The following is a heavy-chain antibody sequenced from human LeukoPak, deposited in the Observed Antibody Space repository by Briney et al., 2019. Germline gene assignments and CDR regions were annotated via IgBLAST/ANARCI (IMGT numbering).Heavy chain of an antibody. V-gene: IGHV3-23*01. CDR2: ISGSGGST. Sequence: GGSRRLSCAASGFTFSSYAMTWVRQAPGKGLEWVSGISGSGGSTYYADSVKGRFTISRDNSKNTLYLQMNSLRAEDTAVYYCAEDHGPVAFDIWGQGTMVTVSS. CDR1: GFTFSSYA. CDR3: AEDHGPVAFDI. J-gene: IGHJ3*02.